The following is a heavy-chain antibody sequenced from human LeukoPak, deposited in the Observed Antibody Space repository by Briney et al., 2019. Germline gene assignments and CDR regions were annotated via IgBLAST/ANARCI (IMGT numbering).Heavy chain of an antibody. CDR1: GYTFTSYY. CDR2: INPSGGST. J-gene: IGHJ4*01. Sequence: ASVTVTYKASGYTFTSYYMHWVRQAPGQGLEWMGVINPSGGSTSYAQKFQGRVTMTRDTSTSTVYMELSSLRSEDTAVYYCAREDSSGWYVFDYWGQGTLVTVSS. D-gene: IGHD6-19*01. CDR3: AREDSSGWYVFDY. V-gene: IGHV1-46*01.